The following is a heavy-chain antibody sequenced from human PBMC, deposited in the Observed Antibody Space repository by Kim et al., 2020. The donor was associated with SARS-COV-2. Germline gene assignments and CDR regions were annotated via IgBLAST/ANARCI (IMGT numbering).Heavy chain of an antibody. CDR3: ATGPYRGGSCGEYFQH. D-gene: IGHD6-19*01. Sequence: GGSLRLSCAASGFTFSSYSMNWVRQAPGRGLEWVSYISSSSSTIYYADSVKGRFTISRDSAKNSLYLQMNSLRAEDTAMYYCATGPYRGGSCGEYFQHWG. CDR2: ISSSSSTI. CDR1: GFTFSSYS. J-gene: IGHJ1*01. V-gene: IGHV3-48*04.